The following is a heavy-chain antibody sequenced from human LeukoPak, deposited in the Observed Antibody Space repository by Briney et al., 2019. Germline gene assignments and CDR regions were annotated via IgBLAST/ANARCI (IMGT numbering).Heavy chain of an antibody. D-gene: IGHD3-9*01. CDR1: RGSFSGYY. Sequence: SETLSLTCAVYRGSFSGYYWTWIRQSPGKGLEWIGEINHNGTTNYNPPLKSRVTISIDTSKNQFSLKLSSVTAADTAVYYCARGPTIDYDILTGYYYFDYWGQGTLVTVSS. CDR2: INHNGTT. V-gene: IGHV4-34*01. CDR3: ARGPTIDYDILTGYYYFDY. J-gene: IGHJ4*02.